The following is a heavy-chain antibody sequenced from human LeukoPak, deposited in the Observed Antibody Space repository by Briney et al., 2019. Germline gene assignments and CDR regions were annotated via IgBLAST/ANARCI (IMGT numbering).Heavy chain of an antibody. V-gene: IGHV3-66*02. Sequence: PGGSLRLSCAASGFTVSSNYMSWVRQAPGKGLEWVSVIYSGGSTYYADSVKGRFTISRDNSKNTLYLQMNSLRAEDTAVYYCARDYYDSSGAGSLWGQGNLVPVFS. CDR3: ARDYYDSSGAGSL. J-gene: IGHJ4*02. D-gene: IGHD3-22*01. CDR2: IYSGGST. CDR1: GFTVSSNY.